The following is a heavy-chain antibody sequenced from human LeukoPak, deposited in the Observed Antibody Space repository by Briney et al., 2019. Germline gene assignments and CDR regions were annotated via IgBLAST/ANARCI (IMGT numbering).Heavy chain of an antibody. J-gene: IGHJ4*02. CDR3: ARGRSGLAAAGTYDY. Sequence: ASVKVSCKTSGYTFTSSDINWVRQAAGQGLEWMGWINPNSGRTGYAQKFQGRVTMTADTSIRTAYMELRSLRFDDTAVYYSARGRSGLAAAGTYDYWGQGTLITVSS. D-gene: IGHD6-13*01. CDR2: INPNSGRT. CDR1: GYTFTSSD. V-gene: IGHV1-8*01.